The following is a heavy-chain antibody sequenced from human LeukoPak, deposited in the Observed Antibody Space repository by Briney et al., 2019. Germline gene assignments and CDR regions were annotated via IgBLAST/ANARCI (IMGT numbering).Heavy chain of an antibody. J-gene: IGHJ6*02. D-gene: IGHD3-9*01. CDR3: AKGSVYYDILTGYFNDYYYYGMDV. Sequence: GGSLRLSCAASGFTFSSYAMSWVRQAPGRGLEWVSAISGSGGSTYYADSVKGRFTISRDNSKNTLYLQMNSLRAEDTAVYYCAKGSVYYDILTGYFNDYYYYGMDVWGQGTTVTVSS. CDR2: ISGSGGST. CDR1: GFTFSSYA. V-gene: IGHV3-23*01.